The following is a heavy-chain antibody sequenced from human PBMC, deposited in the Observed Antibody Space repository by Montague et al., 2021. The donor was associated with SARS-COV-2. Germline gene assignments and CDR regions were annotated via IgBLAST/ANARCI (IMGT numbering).Heavy chain of an antibody. D-gene: IGHD1-14*01. V-gene: IGHV2-70*11. Sequence: PALVKPTQTLTLTCTFSGFPLSTSGMCMTWIRQPPGKALEWLARIDWYGDKCYNASLKSRLTISKDTSKNLVVLTMTNMDPVDTATYYCARVLPDTYSYCGMDVWGRGTTVTVSS. CDR3: ARVLPDTYSYCGMDV. CDR2: IDWYGDK. CDR1: GFPLSTSGMC. J-gene: IGHJ6*02.